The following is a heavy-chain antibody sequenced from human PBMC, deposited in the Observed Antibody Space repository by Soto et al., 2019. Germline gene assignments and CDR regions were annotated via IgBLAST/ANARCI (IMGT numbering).Heavy chain of an antibody. D-gene: IGHD6-6*01. Sequence: SVKVSCKASGGTFSSYTISWVRQAPGQGLEWMGRIIPILGIANYAQKFQGRVTITADKSTSTAYMELSSLRSEDTAVYYCATDRELHSSSGNWLDPWGQGTLVTVSS. J-gene: IGHJ5*02. CDR1: GGTFSSYT. CDR2: IIPILGIA. V-gene: IGHV1-69*04. CDR3: ATDRELHSSSGNWLDP.